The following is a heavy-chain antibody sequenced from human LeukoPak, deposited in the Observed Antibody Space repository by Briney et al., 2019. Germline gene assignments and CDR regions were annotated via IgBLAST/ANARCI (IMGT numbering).Heavy chain of an antibody. CDR3: ARGRSITLLRGVAMSDGFDI. J-gene: IGHJ3*02. CDR1: GFTFTSYG. Sequence: GGSLRLSCTASGFTFTSYGMNWVRQAPGKGVECVSFIDTSGSYIYYGDSLKGRVTISRDNAKNSLYLQMNGLRAEDTAVYYCARGRSITLLRGVAMSDGFDIWGQGAMVTVSS. V-gene: IGHV3-21*01. D-gene: IGHD3-10*01. CDR2: IDTSGSYI.